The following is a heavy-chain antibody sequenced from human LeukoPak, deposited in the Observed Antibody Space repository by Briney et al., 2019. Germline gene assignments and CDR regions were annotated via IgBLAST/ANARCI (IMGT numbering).Heavy chain of an antibody. Sequence: PGGSLRLSCAASGFTFSSYEMNWVRQAPGKGLEWVSYISSSGGTIYYADSVKGRFTVSRDNSKNLLYLQMDSLRVEDTAVYYCARAGTCSSTSCDGGIEYWGQGTLVTVSS. CDR2: ISSSGGTI. CDR1: GFTFSSYE. J-gene: IGHJ4*02. CDR3: ARAGTCSSTSCDGGIEY. D-gene: IGHD2-2*01. V-gene: IGHV3-48*03.